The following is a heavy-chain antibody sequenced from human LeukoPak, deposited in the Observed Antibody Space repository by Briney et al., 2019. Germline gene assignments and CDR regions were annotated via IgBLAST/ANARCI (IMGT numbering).Heavy chain of an antibody. V-gene: IGHV4-39*02. D-gene: IGHD1-1*01. J-gene: IGHJ5*02. CDR3: ARVWMPTPWFDH. CDR1: GGATSSITND. CDR2: IYDSGST. Sequence: PPETPSPSRAVSGGATSSITNDAGWIRQPPGKGLDWIGSIYDSGSTYYTPSLKIRVSVSVDTTKNPFYPKLSSVTAADTAVYSSARVWMPTPWFDHWGQGTLVTVSS.